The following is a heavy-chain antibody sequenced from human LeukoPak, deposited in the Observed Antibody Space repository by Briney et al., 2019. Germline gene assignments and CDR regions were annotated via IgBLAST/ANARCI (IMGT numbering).Heavy chain of an antibody. J-gene: IGHJ4*02. CDR1: GFSFSSYG. CDR3: ALGKDFGYHYFDF. D-gene: IGHD2-2*03. Sequence: GGSLRLSCVASGFSFSSYGMHWVRRAPGKGLEWMTFIRFDGSEKYYADSVKGRFTISRDYSKNTLFLQMSSLRPEDTAVYYCALGKDFGYHYFDFWSQGALVTVSS. CDR2: IRFDGSEK. V-gene: IGHV3-30*02.